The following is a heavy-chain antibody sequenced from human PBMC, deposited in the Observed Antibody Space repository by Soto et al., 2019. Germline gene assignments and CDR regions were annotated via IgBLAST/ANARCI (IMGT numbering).Heavy chain of an antibody. CDR2: IIPIFGTA. D-gene: IGHD3-22*01. V-gene: IGHV1-69*01. Sequence: QVQLVQSGAEVKKPGPSVKVSCKASGGTFSSYAISWVRQAPGQGLEWMGGIIPIFGTANYAQKFQGRVTITADESTSTAYMELSSLRSEDTAVYYCARGLYYYDSSSWYFDLWGRGTLVTVSS. CDR3: ARGLYYYDSSSWYFDL. J-gene: IGHJ2*01. CDR1: GGTFSSYA.